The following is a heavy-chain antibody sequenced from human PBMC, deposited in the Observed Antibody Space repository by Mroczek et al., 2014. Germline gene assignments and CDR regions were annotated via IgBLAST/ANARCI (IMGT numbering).Heavy chain of an antibody. CDR3: GRAHCSSTSCPSNYYYYYYGMDV. CDR2: ISYDGSNK. Sequence: VQLVQSGGGVVQPGRSLRLSCAASGFTFSSYGMHWVRQAPGKGLEWVAVISYDGSNKYYADSVKGRFTISRDNSKNTLYLQMNSLRAEDTAVYYCGRAHCSSTSCPSNYYYYYYGMDVWGQGTTVTVSS. CDR1: GFTFSSYG. V-gene: IGHV3-30*03. D-gene: IGHD2-2*01. J-gene: IGHJ6*02.